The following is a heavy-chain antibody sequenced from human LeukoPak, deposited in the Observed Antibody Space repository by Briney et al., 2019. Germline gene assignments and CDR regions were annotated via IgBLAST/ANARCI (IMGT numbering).Heavy chain of an antibody. CDR3: ATAGNYRFDY. J-gene: IGHJ4*02. CDR2: IKEDGTEK. D-gene: IGHD1-7*01. V-gene: IGHV3-7*01. Sequence: GGSLRLSCAASGFMFSNYWMSWVRQAPGKGLEWVANIKEDGTEKKYVDSVKGRFTMSRDNTKKSLYLQMNSLRVEDTAVYYCATAGNYRFDYWGQGTLVTVSS. CDR1: GFMFSNYW.